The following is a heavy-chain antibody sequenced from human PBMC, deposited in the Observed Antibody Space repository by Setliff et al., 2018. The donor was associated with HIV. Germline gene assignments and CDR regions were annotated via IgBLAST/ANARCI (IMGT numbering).Heavy chain of an antibody. CDR1: GFTFRNYK. J-gene: IGHJ4*02. D-gene: IGHD1-26*01. Sequence: GGSLRLSCAASGFTFRNYKFNWVRQAPGRGLEWVSSISIGSGAAIYYAESVQGRFTISRDNSKNSLYLQMKNLRVEDTALYYCVRDQLRHPERWDFDFWGQGTLVTVSS. CDR2: ISIGSGAAI. CDR3: VRDQLRHPERWDFDF. V-gene: IGHV3-21*01.